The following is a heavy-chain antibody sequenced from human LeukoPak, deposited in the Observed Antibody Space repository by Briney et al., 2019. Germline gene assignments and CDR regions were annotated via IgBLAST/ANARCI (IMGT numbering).Heavy chain of an antibody. J-gene: IGHJ5*01. V-gene: IGHV6-1*01. D-gene: IGHD6-19*01. Sequence: SQTLSLTCAISGYSVSTNSAAWNWISQSPSRGLGWLGRTYFRSKWYNDYAVSVKSRITINPDTSRNQFSLHLNFVTPEDTAVYYCARGAVAHYDSWGQGTLVTVSS. CDR1: GYSVSTNSAA. CDR3: ARGAVAHYDS. CDR2: TYFRSKWYN.